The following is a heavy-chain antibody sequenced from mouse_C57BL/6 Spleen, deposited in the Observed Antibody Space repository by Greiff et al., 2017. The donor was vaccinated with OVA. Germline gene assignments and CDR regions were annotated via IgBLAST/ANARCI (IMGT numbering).Heavy chain of an antibody. J-gene: IGHJ1*03. CDR2: IYPGDGDT. CDR1: GYAFSSYW. CDR3: ARVVATDWYFDV. D-gene: IGHD1-1*01. Sequence: QVQLKESGAELVKPGASVKISCKASGYAFSSYWMNWVKQRPGKGLEWIGQIYPGDGDTNYNGKFKGKATLTADKSSSTAYMQLSSLTSEDSAVYFCARVVATDWYFDVWGTGTTVTVSS. V-gene: IGHV1-80*01.